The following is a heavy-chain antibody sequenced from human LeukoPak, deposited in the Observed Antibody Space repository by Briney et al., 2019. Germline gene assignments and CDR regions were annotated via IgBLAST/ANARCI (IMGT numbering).Heavy chain of an antibody. CDR2: ISSSGST. J-gene: IGHJ4*02. D-gene: IGHD2-15*01. Sequence: SETLSLTCTVSGDSISSGDYYWSWIRQPAGKGLEWIGRISSSGSTNYNPSLKSRVTISVDTSKNQFSLKLSSVTAADTAVYYCARLCSGGSCYSSGLVDYWGQGTLVTVSS. V-gene: IGHV4-61*02. CDR3: ARLCSGGSCYSSGLVDY. CDR1: GDSISSGDYY.